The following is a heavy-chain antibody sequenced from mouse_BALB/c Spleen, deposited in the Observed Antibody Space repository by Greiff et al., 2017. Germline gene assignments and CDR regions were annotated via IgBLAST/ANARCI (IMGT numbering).Heavy chain of an antibody. CDR1: GFTFSSYT. V-gene: IGHV5-6-4*01. J-gene: IGHJ3*01. Sequence: EVKVVESGGGLVKPGGSLKLSCAASGFTFSSYTMSWVRQTPEKRLEWVATISSGGSYTYYPDSVKGRFTISRDNAKNTLYLQMSSLKSEDTAMYYCTKETDSSGYVGPFAYWGQGTLVTVSA. CDR2: ISSGGSYT. CDR3: TKETDSSGYVGPFAY. D-gene: IGHD3-2*01.